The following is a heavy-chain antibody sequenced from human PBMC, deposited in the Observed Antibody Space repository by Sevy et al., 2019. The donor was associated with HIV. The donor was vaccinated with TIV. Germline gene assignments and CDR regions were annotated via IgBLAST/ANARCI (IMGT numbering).Heavy chain of an antibody. Sequence: GGSLRLSCAASGFTFSSYSMNWVRQAPGKGLEWVSYISSSSSTIYYADSVKGRFTISRDNAKNSLYLQMNSLRAEDMAVYYCARAYPYYDFWSGYSLDYYGMDVWGQGTTVTVSS. V-gene: IGHV3-48*01. D-gene: IGHD3-3*01. CDR3: ARAYPYYDFWSGYSLDYYGMDV. J-gene: IGHJ6*02. CDR2: ISSSSSTI. CDR1: GFTFSSYS.